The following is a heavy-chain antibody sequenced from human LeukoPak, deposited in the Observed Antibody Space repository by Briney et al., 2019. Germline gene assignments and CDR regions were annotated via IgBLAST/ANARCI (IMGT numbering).Heavy chain of an antibody. CDR2: IRHGGSNK. Sequence: PGGSLRLSCAAAGVTFSNYAIHWVRQAPGKGLEWVAFIRHGGSNKYYVDSVKGRFTISRDNSKNTLYLQMNSLRAEDTAVYYCAKPSLYYYDTSGYYRYWYFDLWGRGTLVTVSS. CDR1: GVTFSNYA. V-gene: IGHV3-30*02. J-gene: IGHJ2*01. D-gene: IGHD3-22*01. CDR3: AKPSLYYYDTSGYYRYWYFDL.